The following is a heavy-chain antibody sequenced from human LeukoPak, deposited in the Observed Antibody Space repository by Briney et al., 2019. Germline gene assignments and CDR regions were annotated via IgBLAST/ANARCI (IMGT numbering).Heavy chain of an antibody. CDR2: IKQDGSEE. CDR3: ARGGSYPGC. CDR1: GFTFSNYW. Sequence: GGSLRLSCAASGFTFSNYWMSWVRQAPGKGLEWVAKIKQDGSEEYYVDSVKGRFTISRDNAENSLFLQTNSLRVEDTAIYYCARGGSYPGCWGQGTLVTVSS. D-gene: IGHD1-26*01. J-gene: IGHJ4*02. V-gene: IGHV3-7*03.